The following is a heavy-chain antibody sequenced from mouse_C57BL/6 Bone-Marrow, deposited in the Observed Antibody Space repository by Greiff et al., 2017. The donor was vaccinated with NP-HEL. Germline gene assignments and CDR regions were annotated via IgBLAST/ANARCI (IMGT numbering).Heavy chain of an antibody. Sequence: SGAELVRPGASVTLSCKASGYTFTDYEMHWVKQTPVHGLEWIGAIDPETGGTAYNQKFKGKAILTADKSSSTAYMELRSLTSEDSAVYYCTRDDYDDAMDYWGQGTSVTVSS. CDR1: GYTFTDYE. J-gene: IGHJ4*01. CDR2: IDPETGGT. CDR3: TRDDYDDAMDY. V-gene: IGHV1-15*01. D-gene: IGHD2-4*01.